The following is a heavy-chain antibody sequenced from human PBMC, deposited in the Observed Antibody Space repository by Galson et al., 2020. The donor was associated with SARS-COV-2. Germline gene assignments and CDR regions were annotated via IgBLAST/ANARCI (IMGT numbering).Heavy chain of an antibody. CDR3: ASDRSYIQCIAAAGTVDY. D-gene: IGHD6-13*01. CDR2: ISYAGSNT. V-gene: IGHV3-30*04. J-gene: IGHJ4*02. CDR1: GFTFSSYA. Sequence: GGSLRLSCAASGFTFSSYAMHWVRQAPGKGLEWVAVISYAGSNTCYADSVKARFTISRDNSKNTLYLQMNSLRAEDTAVYYCASDRSYIQCIAAAGTVDYWGQGALVTVSP.